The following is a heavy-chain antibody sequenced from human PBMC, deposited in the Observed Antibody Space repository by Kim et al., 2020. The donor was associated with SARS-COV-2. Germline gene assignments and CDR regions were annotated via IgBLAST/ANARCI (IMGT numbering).Heavy chain of an antibody. J-gene: IGHJ6*02. V-gene: IGHV3-23*01. D-gene: IGHD1-7*01. CDR3: ATDQFSITGTTYGMDV. Sequence: SVNGRFTIPRDNSKNTLYLQMNSLRAEDTDVYYCATDQFSITGTTYGMDVWGQGTTVTVSS.